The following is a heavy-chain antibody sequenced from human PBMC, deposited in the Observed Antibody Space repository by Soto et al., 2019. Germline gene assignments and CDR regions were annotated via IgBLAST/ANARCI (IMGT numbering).Heavy chain of an antibody. Sequence: GGSLRLSCAASGFTFSSYCMSWVRQAPGKGLEWVANIKQDGSEKYYVDSVKGRFTISRDNAKNSLYLQMNSLRAEDTAVYYCARDRRGDYDFWSGYPYLYPDYWGQGTLVTVSS. CDR3: ARDRRGDYDFWSGYPYLYPDY. CDR1: GFTFSSYC. J-gene: IGHJ4*02. V-gene: IGHV3-7*05. CDR2: IKQDGSEK. D-gene: IGHD3-3*01.